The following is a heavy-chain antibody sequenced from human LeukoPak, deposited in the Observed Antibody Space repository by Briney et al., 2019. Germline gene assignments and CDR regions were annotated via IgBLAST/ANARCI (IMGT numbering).Heavy chain of an antibody. J-gene: IGHJ4*02. Sequence: GGSLRLSCAASRFIFSSYSMSWVRQAPGKGLEWLSYISSSNHAIYYADSVKGRFTISRDNAKNSLFLQMNSLRDEDTAVYYCARGYYSLGYFDYWGQGALVTVSS. V-gene: IGHV3-48*02. CDR2: ISSSNHAI. CDR1: RFIFSSYS. CDR3: ARGYYSLGYFDY. D-gene: IGHD3-22*01.